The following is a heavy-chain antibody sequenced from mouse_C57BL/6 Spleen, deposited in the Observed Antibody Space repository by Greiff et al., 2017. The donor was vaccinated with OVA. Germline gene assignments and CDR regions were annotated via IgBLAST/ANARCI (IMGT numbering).Heavy chain of an antibody. V-gene: IGHV5-17*01. CDR1: GFTFSDYG. Sequence: EVKLVESGGGLVKPGGSLKLSCAASGFTFSDYGMHWVRQAPEKGLEWVAYISSGSSTIYYADTVKGRFTISRDNAKNTLFLQMTSLRSEDTAMDYCARPYYSNFAWFAYWGQGTLVTVSA. D-gene: IGHD2-5*01. J-gene: IGHJ3*01. CDR3: ARPYYSNFAWFAY. CDR2: ISSGSSTI.